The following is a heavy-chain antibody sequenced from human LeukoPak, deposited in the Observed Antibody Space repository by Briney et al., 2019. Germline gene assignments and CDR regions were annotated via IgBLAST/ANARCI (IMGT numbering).Heavy chain of an antibody. D-gene: IGHD3-16*02. V-gene: IGHV4-4*02. CDR2: VNLQGGT. CDR1: GGSITQTNY. Sequence: SGTLSLTCDVSGGSITQTNYWTWVRPPPGKGLEWIGEVNLQGGTNYNPSLLRRVAISVDTSANHGSLQMTSVTAADTAVYYCAREGGSYRPLDYSGQGTLVTVSS. J-gene: IGHJ4*02. CDR3: AREGGSYRPLDY.